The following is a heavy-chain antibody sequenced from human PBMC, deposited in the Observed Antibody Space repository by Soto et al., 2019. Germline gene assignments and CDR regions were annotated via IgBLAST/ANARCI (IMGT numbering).Heavy chain of an antibody. CDR2: INAGNGNT. V-gene: IGHV1-3*01. D-gene: IGHD3-10*01. Sequence: GESLKISCKGSGYSFTSYWISWVRQAPGQRLEWMGWINAGNGNTKYSQKFQGRVTITRDTSASTAYMELSSLRSEDTAVYYCASSRITMVPYGMDVWGQGTTVTVSS. CDR3: ASSRITMVPYGMDV. CDR1: GYSFTSYW. J-gene: IGHJ6*02.